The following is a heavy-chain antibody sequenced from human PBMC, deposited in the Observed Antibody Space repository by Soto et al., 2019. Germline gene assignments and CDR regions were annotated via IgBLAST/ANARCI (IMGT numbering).Heavy chain of an antibody. CDR3: AMVISSSYYFYVDY. CDR1: GGTFSSYT. Sequence: SSVKVSCKASGGTFSSYTISWVRQAPGQGIEWKGRIIPILGIANYAQKYQGRVTITADKSTSTAYMELSSLRSEDAAVYCCAMVISSSYYFYVDYWGQ. D-gene: IGHD3-22*01. J-gene: IGHJ4*01. V-gene: IGHV1-69*02. CDR2: IIPILGIA.